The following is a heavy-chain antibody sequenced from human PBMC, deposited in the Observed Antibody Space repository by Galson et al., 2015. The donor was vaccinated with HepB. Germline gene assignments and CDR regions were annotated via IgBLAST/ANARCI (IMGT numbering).Heavy chain of an antibody. CDR1: GFTFSNYA. D-gene: IGHD6-13*01. CDR3: AKPPQWYASTWSTYYFAY. J-gene: IGHJ4*01. Sequence: SLRLSCAASGFTFSNYAMSWVRQAPGKGLECGSGISTTGGSTYYAGSVRGRFTISRDNSRNPLYLQLNSLSDDDPAVYYCAKPPQWYASTWSTYYFAYWGHGTLVTVSS. CDR2: ISTTGGST. V-gene: IGHV3-23*01.